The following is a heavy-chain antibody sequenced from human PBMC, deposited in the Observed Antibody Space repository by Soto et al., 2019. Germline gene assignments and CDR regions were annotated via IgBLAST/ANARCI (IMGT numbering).Heavy chain of an antibody. Sequence: SETLSLTCAVYGGSFSGYYWTWIRQPPGTGLEWIGEINHSGSTNYNPSLKSRVTISVDTSKNQFSLKLTSVTAADTAVYSCARKKITRLFDNWAQEPLYPFSS. CDR1: GGSFSGYY. CDR2: INHSGST. J-gene: IGHJ4*02. V-gene: IGHV4-34*01. D-gene: IGHD3-10*01. CDR3: ARKKITRLFDN.